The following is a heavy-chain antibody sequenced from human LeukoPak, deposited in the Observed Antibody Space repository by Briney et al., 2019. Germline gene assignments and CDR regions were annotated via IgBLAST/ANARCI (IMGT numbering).Heavy chain of an antibody. D-gene: IGHD3-22*01. CDR2: IKQDGSEK. J-gene: IGHJ4*02. V-gene: IGHV3-7*01. CDR3: ARSSGDYYDSSGYYS. Sequence: GGSLRLSCAASGFTFNNYGMHWVRQAPGKGLEWVANIKQDGSEKYYVDSVKGRFTISRDNAKNSLYLQMNSLRAEDTAVYYCARSSGDYYDSSGYYSWGQGTLVTVSS. CDR1: GFTFNNYG.